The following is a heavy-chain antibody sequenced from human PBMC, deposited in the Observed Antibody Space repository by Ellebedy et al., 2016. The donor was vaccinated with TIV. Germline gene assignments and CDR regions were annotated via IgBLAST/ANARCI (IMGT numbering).Heavy chain of an antibody. CDR1: GGTFSSYA. D-gene: IGHD3-16*01. CDR3: ARSGVMASSIDGNWFDP. CDR2: IIPNFGSA. V-gene: IGHV1-69*13. J-gene: IGHJ5*02. Sequence: AASVKVSCKVSGGTFSSYALSWVRQAPGQGLEWMGGIIPNFGSAKYAQKFQGRVTISADEATRTVYLELRSLRSEDTAVYYCARSGVMASSIDGNWFDPWGQGSLVTVSS.